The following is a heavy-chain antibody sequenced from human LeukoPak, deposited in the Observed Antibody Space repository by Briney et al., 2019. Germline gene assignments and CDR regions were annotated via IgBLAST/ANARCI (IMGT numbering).Heavy chain of an antibody. CDR3: ATDIDASNPFAPLFQH. CDR2: ISSNSSTI. V-gene: IGHV3-48*01. J-gene: IGHJ1*01. CDR1: GFTFSSYS. D-gene: IGHD5-24*01. Sequence: PGGSLRLSCAASGFTFSSYSMNWVRQAPGKGLEWVSYISSNSSTIYYADSVKGRFTISRDNAKNTLYLQMNSLRAEDTALYYCATDIDASNPFAPLFQHWSQGTLVTVSS.